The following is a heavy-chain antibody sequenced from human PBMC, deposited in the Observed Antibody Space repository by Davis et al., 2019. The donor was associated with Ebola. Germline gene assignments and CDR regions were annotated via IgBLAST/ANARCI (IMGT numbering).Heavy chain of an antibody. D-gene: IGHD3-22*01. CDR3: ARVRRYDSSGYLYYYYGMDV. CDR2: IYYSGST. CDR1: GGSISSYY. V-gene: IGHV4-59*01. Sequence: PSETLSLTCTVSGGSISSYYWSWIWQPPGKGLEWIGYIYYSGSTNYNPSLKSRVTISVDTSKNQFSLKLSSVTAADTAVYYCARVRRYDSSGYLYYYYGMDVWGKGTTVTVSS. J-gene: IGHJ6*04.